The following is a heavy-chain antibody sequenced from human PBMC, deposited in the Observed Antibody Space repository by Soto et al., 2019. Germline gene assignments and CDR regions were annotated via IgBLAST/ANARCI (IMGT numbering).Heavy chain of an antibody. CDR1: GGSISSYY. D-gene: IGHD2-15*01. CDR3: ARSSGGRRFVNSFDA. Sequence: PSETLSLTCTVSGGSISSYYWSWIRQPPGKGLEWIGYIYYSGSTNYNPSLKSRVTISVDTSKNQFSLKLSSVTAADTAVYYCARSSGGRRFVNSFDAWGQGTLVTVSS. CDR2: IYYSGST. V-gene: IGHV4-59*01. J-gene: IGHJ5*02.